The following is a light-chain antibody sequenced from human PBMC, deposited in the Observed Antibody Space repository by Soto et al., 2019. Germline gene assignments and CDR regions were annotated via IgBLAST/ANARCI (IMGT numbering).Light chain of an antibody. CDR2: DVS. Sequence: QSVLTQPASVSGSPGQSIAISCTGTSSDVGGYNYVSWYQQHPGKAPKLILCDVSNRPSGVPDRFSGSKSGNMASLTISGLQTEDEADYYCSSYTTSSTYVFGTGTKVTVL. V-gene: IGLV2-14*01. J-gene: IGLJ1*01. CDR3: SSYTTSSTYV. CDR1: SSDVGGYNY.